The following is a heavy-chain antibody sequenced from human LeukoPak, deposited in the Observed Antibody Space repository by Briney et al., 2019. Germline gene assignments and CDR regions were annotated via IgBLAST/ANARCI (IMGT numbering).Heavy chain of an antibody. CDR3: TRSDFPSAWFDP. J-gene: IGHJ5*02. CDR1: EFTFSSYS. V-gene: IGHV3-53*01. CDR2: IYTGGST. Sequence: GGSLRLSCAASEFTFSSYSMSWVRQAPGKGLEWVSVIYTGGSTYYADSVKGRFTISRDNSENTLYLQMNSLRAEDTAVYYCTRSDFPSAWFDPWGQGALVTVSS. D-gene: IGHD2-21*02.